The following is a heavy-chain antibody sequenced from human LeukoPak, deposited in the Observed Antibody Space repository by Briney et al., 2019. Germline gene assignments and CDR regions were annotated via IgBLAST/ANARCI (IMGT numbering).Heavy chain of an antibody. J-gene: IGHJ4*02. CDR3: AKVPFSVYYDSTGYYYYFDY. V-gene: IGHV3-23*01. D-gene: IGHD3-22*01. Sequence: PARSLRLSCAASGFTFSTHAMSWVRQGPGKELEWVSGISGSGGSTYYADSVKGRFTISRDNSKNTLYLQMDSLRADDTAVYYCAKVPFSVYYDSTGYYYYFDYWGQGTLVTVSS. CDR1: GFTFSTHA. CDR2: ISGSGGST.